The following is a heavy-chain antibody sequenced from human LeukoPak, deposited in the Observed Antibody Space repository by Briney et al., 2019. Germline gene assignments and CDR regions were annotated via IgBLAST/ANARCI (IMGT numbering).Heavy chain of an antibody. CDR3: ARDLIVGGTALLGY. J-gene: IGHJ4*02. D-gene: IGHD1-26*01. V-gene: IGHV3-21*01. Sequence: GESLRLSFAASGFTFSSYSMNWVRQARGKGLEWFSSISSSSSYIYYADSVKGRSTISRDNAKNSLYLQMNSLRAEDTAVYYCARDLIVGGTALLGYWGQGTLVTVSS. CDR2: ISSSSSYI. CDR1: GFTFSSYS.